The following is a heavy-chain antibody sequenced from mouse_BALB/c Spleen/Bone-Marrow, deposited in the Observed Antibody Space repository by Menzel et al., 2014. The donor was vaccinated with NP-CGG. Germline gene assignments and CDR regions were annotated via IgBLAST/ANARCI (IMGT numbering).Heavy chain of an antibody. CDR3: ARPLYSDGFPWFPY. D-gene: IGHD6-1*01. J-gene: IGHJ3*01. V-gene: IGHV1-77*01. Sequence: VQREESGEELVKPGASVKLSCKASGFAFKGSYISWLRQKPGQSLEWIALIIAATGGTTYNQKFTGKAQLTVDTSSDTAYIQVSSPTTGDSAIYCCARPLYSDGFPWFPYWGQGTLVTVSA. CDR1: GFAFKGSY. CDR2: IIAATGGT.